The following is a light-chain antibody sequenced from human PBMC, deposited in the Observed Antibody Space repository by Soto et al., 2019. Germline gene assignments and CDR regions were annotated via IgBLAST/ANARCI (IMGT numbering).Light chain of an antibody. CDR2: EVS. V-gene: IGLV2-14*01. Sequence: QAVLTQPASVSGSPGQSSTISCTGTSSDVGGYIYVSWYQQHPGKAPKLMIYEVSNRPSGVSNRFSGSKSGNTASLTISGLQAEDEADYYCSSYTSSRTPYVFGTGTKLTVL. CDR1: SSDVGGYIY. CDR3: SSYTSSRTPYV. J-gene: IGLJ1*01.